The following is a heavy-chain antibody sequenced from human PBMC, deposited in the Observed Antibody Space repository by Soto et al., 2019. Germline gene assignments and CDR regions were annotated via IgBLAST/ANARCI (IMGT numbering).Heavy chain of an antibody. Sequence: ASVKVSCTTSGYTFTNYGITWVRQAPGQGPEWMGWTSGYNGDTKHAQTLQGRVTMTTDTSTSTAYMELRSLRSDDTAVYYCARDIVVVVAATPSYYYYGMDVWGQGTTVTVSS. J-gene: IGHJ6*02. V-gene: IGHV1-18*01. CDR2: TSGYNGDT. D-gene: IGHD2-15*01. CDR1: GYTFTNYG. CDR3: ARDIVVVVAATPSYYYYGMDV.